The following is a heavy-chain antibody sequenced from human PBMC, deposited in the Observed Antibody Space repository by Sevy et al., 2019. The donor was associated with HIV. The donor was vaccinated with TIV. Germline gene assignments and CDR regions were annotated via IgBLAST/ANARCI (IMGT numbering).Heavy chain of an antibody. CDR2: IKSKTDGGTA. D-gene: IGHD3-3*01. V-gene: IGHV3-15*01. Sequence: GGSLRLSCAASGFTFNYAWMSWVRQAPGKGLEWVGRIKSKTDGGTADDAAHVKGIFTISRDDSENTLYLQMNSLKTEDTAVYYCASVVKNDFWDGHVNYYGLDVWGQGTTVTVSS. CDR1: GFTFNYAW. CDR3: ASVVKNDFWDGHVNYYGLDV. J-gene: IGHJ6*02.